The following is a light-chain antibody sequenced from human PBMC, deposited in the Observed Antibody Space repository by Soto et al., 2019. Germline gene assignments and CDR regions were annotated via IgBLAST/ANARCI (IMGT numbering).Light chain of an antibody. Sequence: QSALTQPASVSGSPGQSITISCTGTSSDVGGYNDVSWYQQHPGKAPKLLIYDVSNRPSGVSNRFSGSKSGNTASLTISGLQAEDEAYYYCSSYTISSTLVVFGGGTKLTVL. J-gene: IGLJ2*01. CDR1: SSDVGGYND. CDR2: DVS. CDR3: SSYTISSTLVV. V-gene: IGLV2-14*01.